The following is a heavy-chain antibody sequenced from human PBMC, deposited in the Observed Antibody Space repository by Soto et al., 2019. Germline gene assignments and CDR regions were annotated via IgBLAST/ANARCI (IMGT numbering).Heavy chain of an antibody. CDR3: ARDSPSNYYYGMDV. CDR1: GFTFSDYY. D-gene: IGHD6-6*01. J-gene: IGHJ6*02. V-gene: IGHV3-11*06. CDR2: ISSSSSYT. Sequence: VQLVESGGGLVKPGGSLRLSCAASGFTFSDYYMSWIRQAPGKGLEWVSYISSSSSYTNYADSVKGRFTISRDNAKNSLYLQMNSLRAEDTAVYYCARDSPSNYYYGMDVWGQGTTVTVSS.